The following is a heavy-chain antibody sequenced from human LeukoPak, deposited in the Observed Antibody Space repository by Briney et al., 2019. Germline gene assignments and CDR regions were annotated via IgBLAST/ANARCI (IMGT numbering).Heavy chain of an antibody. D-gene: IGHD6-13*01. CDR2: ISFDGSNE. J-gene: IGHJ4*02. Sequence: PGTSLRLSCAASGFTFSSYGIHWVRQAPGKGLEWVALISFDGSNEYYADSVQGRFTISRDNSKNTLYLQMNSLRTEDTAVYYCAKDRSHLAAAGNFDYWGQGTLVTVSS. V-gene: IGHV3-30*18. CDR1: GFTFSSYG. CDR3: AKDRSHLAAAGNFDY.